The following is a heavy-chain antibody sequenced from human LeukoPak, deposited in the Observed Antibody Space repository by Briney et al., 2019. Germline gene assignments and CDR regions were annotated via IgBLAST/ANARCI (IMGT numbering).Heavy chain of an antibody. D-gene: IGHD1-26*01. CDR3: ARGGYGASTPYYMDV. Sequence: GGSLRLSCAASGFTFSSYAMNWVRQAPGKGLEYVSAISSNGGSTYHANSVKGRSTISRDNSKNTLYLQMGSLRAEDMAVYFCARGGYGASTPYYMDVWGTGTTVTVSS. V-gene: IGHV3-64*01. CDR2: ISSNGGST. J-gene: IGHJ6*03. CDR1: GFTFSSYA.